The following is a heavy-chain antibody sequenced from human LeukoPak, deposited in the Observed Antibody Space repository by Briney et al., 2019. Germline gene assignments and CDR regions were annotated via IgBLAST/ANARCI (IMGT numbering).Heavy chain of an antibody. J-gene: IGHJ3*02. V-gene: IGHV1-2*02. CDR1: GYSFTGYY. D-gene: IGHD1-26*01. CDR2: INPNSGGT. CDR3: ARDASYLLIVGATPGSFDI. Sequence: GASVKVSCKASGYSFTGYYMHWVRQAPGHGLEWMGWINPNSGGTNYAQKFQGRVTMTRDTSITTAYMELSRLRSDDTAVYYCARDASYLLIVGATPGSFDIWGQGTMVTVSA.